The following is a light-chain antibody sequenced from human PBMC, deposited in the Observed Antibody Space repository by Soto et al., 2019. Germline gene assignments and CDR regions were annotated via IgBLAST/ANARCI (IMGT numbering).Light chain of an antibody. CDR3: QQYNSWPIT. Sequence: MTQSPDTLYVSPEERVTLSCLASQSVSDNLAWYQQKPGQGPRLLVYRASTRTLGIPARFSGSESGTEFTLTISSLQSEDFAVYYCQQYNSWPITFGQGTRLEI. CDR1: QSVSDN. CDR2: RAS. V-gene: IGKV3-15*01. J-gene: IGKJ5*01.